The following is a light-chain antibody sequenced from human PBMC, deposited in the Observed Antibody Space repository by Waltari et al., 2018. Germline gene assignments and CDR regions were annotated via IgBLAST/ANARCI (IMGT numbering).Light chain of an antibody. CDR2: EAT. J-gene: IGLJ1*01. CDR1: SSDVGRYIY. V-gene: IGLV2-14*01. Sequence: QSALTQPASVSGSPGQSVTISCTGTSSDVGRYIYVSWYQQPPDKAPRLIIYEATKWPSGVSNRFSGSKSGNTASLTISGLQAEDEADYYCSSYTSISTFVFGSGTKVTVL. CDR3: SSYTSISTFV.